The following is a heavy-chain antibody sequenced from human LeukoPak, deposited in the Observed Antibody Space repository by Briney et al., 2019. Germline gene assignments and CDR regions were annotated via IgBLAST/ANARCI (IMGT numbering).Heavy chain of an antibody. Sequence: PGGSLRLSCAASGFTFSSYWMHWVRQAPGKGLVWVSRINSDGSSTKYADSVKGRFTISRDNAKNTLYVQMNKLRDEDTAVYYCARVYPKAPVDYLWGRGTLVTVSS. CDR2: INSDGSST. CDR1: GFTFSSYW. D-gene: IGHD3-16*01. V-gene: IGHV3-74*01. CDR3: ARVYPKAPVDYL. J-gene: IGHJ4*02.